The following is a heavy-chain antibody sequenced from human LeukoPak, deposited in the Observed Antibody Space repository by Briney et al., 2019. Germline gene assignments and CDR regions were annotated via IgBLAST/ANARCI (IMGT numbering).Heavy chain of an antibody. CDR2: ISWDSGSI. J-gene: IGHJ4*02. CDR1: GFTFDDYA. Sequence: PGRSLRLSCAASGFTFDDYAMHWVRQAPGKGLEWFSGISWDSGSIGYADSVKGRFTISRDNAKNSLYLQMNSLRAEDTALYYCAKDRHWGQGTLVTVSS. V-gene: IGHV3-9*01. CDR3: AKDRH.